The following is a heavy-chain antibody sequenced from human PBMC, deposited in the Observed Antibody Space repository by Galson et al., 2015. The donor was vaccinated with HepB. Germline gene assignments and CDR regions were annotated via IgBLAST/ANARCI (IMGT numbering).Heavy chain of an antibody. J-gene: IGHJ4*02. V-gene: IGHV4-39*01. Sequence: ETLSLTCTVSGGPISSSSYYWGWIRQPPGKGLERIGSIYYRGSTYYNPSLKSRVTISVDTSKNQFSLKLSSVTAADTAVYYCARHGYSSSWGKDFDYWGQGTLVTVSS. CDR2: IYYRGST. CDR3: ARHGYSSSWGKDFDY. CDR1: GGPISSSSYY. D-gene: IGHD6-13*01.